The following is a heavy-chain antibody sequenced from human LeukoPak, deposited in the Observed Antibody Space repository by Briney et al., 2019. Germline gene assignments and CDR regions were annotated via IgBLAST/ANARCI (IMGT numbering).Heavy chain of an antibody. J-gene: IGHJ5*02. D-gene: IGHD3-22*01. Sequence: GRSLRLSCAASGFTFSNYDMHWVRQAPGKGLEWVAVISYDGGNKYYADSVKGRLTISRDNSKNTLYLQMNSLRAEDTAVYFCAKDDYYDSSGDPNWFDPWGQGTLVTVSS. CDR1: GFTFSNYD. V-gene: IGHV3-30*18. CDR2: ISYDGGNK. CDR3: AKDDYYDSSGDPNWFDP.